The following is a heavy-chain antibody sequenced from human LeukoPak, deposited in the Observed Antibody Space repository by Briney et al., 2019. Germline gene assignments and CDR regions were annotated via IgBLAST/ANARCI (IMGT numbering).Heavy chain of an antibody. CDR3: ARGPRYCSSTSCYVRLYYFDY. CDR1: GGSLSGYY. V-gene: IGHV4-34*01. CDR2: INHSGST. D-gene: IGHD2-2*01. J-gene: IGHJ4*02. Sequence: SETLSLTCAVYGGSLSGYYWSWIRQPPGKGLEWIGEINHSGSTNYNPSLKSRVTISVDTSKNQFSLKLSSVTAADTAVYYCARGPRYCSSTSCYVRLYYFDYWGQGTLVTVSS.